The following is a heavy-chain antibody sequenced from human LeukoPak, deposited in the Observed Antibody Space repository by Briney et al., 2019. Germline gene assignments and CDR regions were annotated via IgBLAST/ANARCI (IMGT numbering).Heavy chain of an antibody. CDR2: ISWDGGST. Sequence: GGSLRLSCAASGFTFDDYAMHWVRQAPGKGLEWVSLISWDGGSTYYADSVKGRFTISRDNSKNSLYLQMNSLRAEDTALYYCAKDITGSSWYEDEVAGLDYWGQGTLVTVSS. D-gene: IGHD6-13*01. CDR3: AKDITGSSWYEDEVAGLDY. J-gene: IGHJ4*02. V-gene: IGHV3-43D*03. CDR1: GFTFDDYA.